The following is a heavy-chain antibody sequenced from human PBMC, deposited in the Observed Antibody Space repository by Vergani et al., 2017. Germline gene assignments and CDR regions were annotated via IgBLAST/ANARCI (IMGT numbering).Heavy chain of an antibody. Sequence: QVQLVESGGGVVQPGGSLRLSCAASVFPFSSYAMHWVRQAPGKGLEWLAFIEYDGSNKYYADSVKGRFTISRDDSKNTLYLRLNSLRPEDTAVYYCASRWFSGSWSFDCWGEGTLVTVSS. V-gene: IGHV3-30*02. J-gene: IGHJ4*02. CDR1: VFPFSSYA. CDR3: ASRWFSGSWSFDC. D-gene: IGHD6-25*01. CDR2: IEYDGSNK.